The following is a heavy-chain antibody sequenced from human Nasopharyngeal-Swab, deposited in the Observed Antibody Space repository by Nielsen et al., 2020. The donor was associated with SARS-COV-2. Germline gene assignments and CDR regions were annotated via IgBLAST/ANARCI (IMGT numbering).Heavy chain of an antibody. CDR1: GFTFSRYS. D-gene: IGHD6-19*01. J-gene: IGHJ6*02. V-gene: IGHV3-48*02. CDR2: ISSSSSTI. Sequence: GESLKISCAASGFTFSRYSINWVRQAPGKGLEWVSYISSSSSTIYYADSVKGRFTISRDNAKNSLYLQMNSLRDEDTAVYYCASKAYSSGWTVDYYGMDVWGQGTTVTVSS. CDR3: ASKAYSSGWTVDYYGMDV.